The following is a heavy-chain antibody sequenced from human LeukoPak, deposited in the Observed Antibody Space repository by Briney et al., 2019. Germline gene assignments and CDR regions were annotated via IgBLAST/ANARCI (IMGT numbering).Heavy chain of an antibody. CDR2: GNLQGST. V-gene: IGHV4-4*02. J-gene: IGHJ4*02. Sequence: SGTLSLTCGVSGGSISNTNWWTWVRQPPGKGLEWTGEGNLQGSTNYNPSLKSRVAISVDKSANHLSMKLTSVAAADTDVYRAREGGPSRPLDYSGQGALVT. CDR3: AREGGPSRPLDY. CDR1: GGSISNTNW.